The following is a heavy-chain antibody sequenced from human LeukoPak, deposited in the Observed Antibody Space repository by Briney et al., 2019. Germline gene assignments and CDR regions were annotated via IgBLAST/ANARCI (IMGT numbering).Heavy chain of an antibody. CDR1: GFTFSSYA. Sequence: GGSLRLSCAASGFTFSSYAMSWVRQAPGKGLEWVSAISGSGGSTYYADSVKGRLTISRDNSKNTLYLQMNSLRAEDTAVYYCAKGTAIIVVVTAGDYWGQGTLVTVSS. CDR3: AKGTAIIVVVTAGDY. J-gene: IGHJ4*02. D-gene: IGHD2-21*02. CDR2: ISGSGGST. V-gene: IGHV3-23*01.